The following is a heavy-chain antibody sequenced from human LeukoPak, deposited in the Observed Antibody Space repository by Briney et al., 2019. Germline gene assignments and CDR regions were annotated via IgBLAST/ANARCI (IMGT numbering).Heavy chain of an antibody. V-gene: IGHV4-39*01. Sequence: PSETLSLTCTVSGGSISSSSYYWGWIRQPPGKGLEWIGSIYYSGSAYYNPSLKSRVTISVDTSKNQFSLKLSSVTAADTAVYYCARHDGWELPYNRFDPWGQGTLVTVSS. CDR1: GGSISSSSYY. CDR3: ARHDGWELPYNRFDP. D-gene: IGHD1-26*01. J-gene: IGHJ5*02. CDR2: IYYSGSA.